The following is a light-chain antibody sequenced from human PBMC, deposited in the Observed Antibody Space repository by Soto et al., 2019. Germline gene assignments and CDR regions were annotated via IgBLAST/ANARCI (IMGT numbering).Light chain of an antibody. CDR2: DAS. CDR1: QSINRW. Sequence: IHMTHSPSTLSASVLYRVTITFLASQSINRWLAWYQQKPGKAPKLLIYDASSLESGVPSRFSGSGSGTEFTLTISSLQPDDFATYYCQQYNSNLWTFGQGTKVDIK. J-gene: IGKJ1*01. V-gene: IGKV1-5*01. CDR3: QQYNSNLWT.